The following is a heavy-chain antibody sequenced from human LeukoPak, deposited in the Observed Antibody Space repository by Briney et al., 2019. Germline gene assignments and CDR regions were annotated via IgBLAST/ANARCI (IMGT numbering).Heavy chain of an antibody. V-gene: IGHV1-18*01. CDR1: GYTFTSYG. Sequence: ASVKVSCKASGYTFTSYGISWVRQAPGQGLEWMGWISAYNGNINYAQKLQGRVTMTTDTSTSTAYMELRSLRSDDTAVYYCARDGGGVGALSPDYWGQGTLVTVSS. D-gene: IGHD1-26*01. CDR3: ARDGGGVGALSPDY. CDR2: ISAYNGNI. J-gene: IGHJ4*02.